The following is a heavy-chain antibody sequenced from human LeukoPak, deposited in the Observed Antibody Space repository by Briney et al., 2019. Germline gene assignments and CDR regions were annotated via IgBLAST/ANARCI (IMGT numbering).Heavy chain of an antibody. CDR1: GLPFVTSY. V-gene: IGHV3-33*01. J-gene: IGHJ4*01. D-gene: IGHD6-19*01. CDR3: ARDGGGWNFDY. CDR2: IWSDGSHI. Sequence: GGSVRLSCAASGLPFVTSYMHWVRQGPGKGLEWVAVIWSDGSHINYADSVKGRFTISRDNSKNTLYLQMNSLRADDAAVYYCARDGGGWNFDYWGHGTLVTVSS.